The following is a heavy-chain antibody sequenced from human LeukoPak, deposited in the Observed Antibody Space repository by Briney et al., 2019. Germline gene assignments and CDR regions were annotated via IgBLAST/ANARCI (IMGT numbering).Heavy chain of an antibody. D-gene: IGHD3/OR15-3a*01. Sequence: ASVKVSCEASGYTFTGYYMHWVRQAPGQGLEWMGWINANSGGTNYAQKFQGRVTMTRDTSISTAYMELSGLRSDDTAVYYCARDFWTGYYLEYWGQGTLVTVSS. J-gene: IGHJ4*02. CDR2: INANSGGT. V-gene: IGHV1-2*02. CDR3: ARDFWTGYYLEY. CDR1: GYTFTGYY.